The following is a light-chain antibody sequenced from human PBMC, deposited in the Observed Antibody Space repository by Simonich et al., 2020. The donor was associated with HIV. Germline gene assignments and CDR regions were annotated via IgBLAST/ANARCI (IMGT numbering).Light chain of an antibody. Sequence: DIQMTQSTSSLSASVGNRVTITCQASQEISNYLNWYQQKPGQPPKLLIYWASTRESGVPDRFSGSGSGTDFTLTISSLQAEDVAVYYCQQYYSVPYTFGQGTKLEIK. CDR1: QEISNY. V-gene: IGKV4-1*01. CDR3: QQYYSVPYT. J-gene: IGKJ2*01. CDR2: WAS.